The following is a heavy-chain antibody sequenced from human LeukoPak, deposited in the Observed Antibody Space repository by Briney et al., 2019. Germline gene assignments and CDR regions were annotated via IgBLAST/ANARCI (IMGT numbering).Heavy chain of an antibody. CDR3: AKDQAYNSGSYYWRY. Sequence: GGSLRLSCAASGFTFSSYAMSWVRQAPGKGLVWVSRINDDGSATFYADSVKGRFTISRDNAKNTLFLQINSLRAEDTAVYYCAKDQAYNSGSYYWRYWGQGTLVTVSS. V-gene: IGHV3-74*01. CDR2: INDDGSAT. J-gene: IGHJ4*02. CDR1: GFTFSSYA. D-gene: IGHD1-26*01.